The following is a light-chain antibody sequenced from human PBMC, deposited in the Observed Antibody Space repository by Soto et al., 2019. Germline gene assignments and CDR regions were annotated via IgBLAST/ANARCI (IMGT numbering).Light chain of an antibody. CDR3: MQSTQLPPT. CDR2: EVS. J-gene: IGKJ5*01. V-gene: IGKV2D-29*02. CDR1: QSLLHITGETF. Sequence: DVVMTQTPLSLSVAPGQPASISCKSSQSLLHITGETFLFWYLQKPGQSPQLLIYEVSTRVSGVPGRFSGSGSGTDFTLEISRVETDDVGIYYCMQSTQLPPTFGQGTRLVIE.